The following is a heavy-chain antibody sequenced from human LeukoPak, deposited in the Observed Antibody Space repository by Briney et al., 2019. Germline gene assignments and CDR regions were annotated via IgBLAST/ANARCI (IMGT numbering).Heavy chain of an antibody. CDR2: ISSSSSTI. CDR1: GFTFSSYE. Sequence: PGGSLRLSCAASGFTFSSYEMNWVRQDPGKGLEWVSYISSSSSTIYYADSVKGRFTISRDNAKNSLYLQMNSLRAEDTAVYYCAREPVLEWLSPFDYWGQGTLVTVSS. V-gene: IGHV3-48*01. J-gene: IGHJ4*02. CDR3: AREPVLEWLSPFDY. D-gene: IGHD3-3*01.